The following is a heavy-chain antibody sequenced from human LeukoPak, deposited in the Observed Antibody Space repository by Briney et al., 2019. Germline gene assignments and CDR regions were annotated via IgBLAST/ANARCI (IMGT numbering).Heavy chain of an antibody. CDR3: AKDRAHCSGGSCYSRAHDAFDI. V-gene: IGHV3-9*01. CDR1: GFPFDYYA. J-gene: IGHJ3*02. CDR2: ISWNSGSI. D-gene: IGHD2-15*01. Sequence: SLRLSCAASGFPFDYYAMHWVRPAPGKGLEWVSGISWNSGSIGYADSVKGRFTISRDNAKNSLYLQMNSLRAEDTALYYCAKDRAHCSGGSCYSRAHDAFDIWGQGTMVTVSS.